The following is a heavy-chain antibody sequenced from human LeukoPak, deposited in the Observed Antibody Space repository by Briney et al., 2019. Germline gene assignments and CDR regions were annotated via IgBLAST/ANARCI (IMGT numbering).Heavy chain of an antibody. Sequence: PSETLSLTCAVYGGSFSGYYWSWIRQPPGKGLEWIGEINHSGSTSYNPSLKSRVTISVDTSKKQFSLKLSSVTAADTAVYYCARRSRGSADYYYYMDVWGKGTTVTVSS. CDR1: GGSFSGYY. CDR3: ARRSRGSADYYYYMDV. CDR2: INHSGST. V-gene: IGHV4-34*01. D-gene: IGHD3-10*01. J-gene: IGHJ6*03.